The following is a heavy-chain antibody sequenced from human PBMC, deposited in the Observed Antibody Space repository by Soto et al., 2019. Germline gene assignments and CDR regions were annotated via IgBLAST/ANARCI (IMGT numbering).Heavy chain of an antibody. D-gene: IGHD3-10*01. CDR1: GFTFSSYG. CDR2: ISYDGSNK. V-gene: IGHV3-30*18. CDR3: AKDDIWFGETEGGSFDI. Sequence: QVQLVESGGGVVQPGRSLRLSCAASGFTFSSYGMHWVRQAPGKGLEWWAVISYDGSNKYYADSVKGRFTISSDNSKNALYLQMNSLRAEDTAVYYCAKDDIWFGETEGGSFDIWGQGTMVTVSS. J-gene: IGHJ3*02.